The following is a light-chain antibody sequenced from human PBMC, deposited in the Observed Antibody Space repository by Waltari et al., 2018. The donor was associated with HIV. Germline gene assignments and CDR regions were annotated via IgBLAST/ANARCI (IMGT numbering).Light chain of an antibody. J-gene: IGKJ5*01. Sequence: RASRDVSNFLAWYQKKPGTAPKLLIYGASTLQSGVPSRFGGSGSGAQFTLTINSLQPDDFATYYCQQSDSYPLTFGQWTRL. CDR3: QQSDSYPLT. CDR1: RDVSNF. CDR2: GAS. V-gene: IGKV1-9*01.